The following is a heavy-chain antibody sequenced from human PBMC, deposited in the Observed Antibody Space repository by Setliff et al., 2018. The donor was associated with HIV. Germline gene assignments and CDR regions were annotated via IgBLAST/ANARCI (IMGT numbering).Heavy chain of an antibody. J-gene: IGHJ4*02. CDR3: ARVPFTTGFDY. Sequence: PSETLSLTCAVSGYSISSGYYWGWIRQPPGKGLEWIVNIYHSGDTHYNPSLKSRVTISVDTPMNQFSLKLSSVTAADTAVFYCARVPFTTGFDYWGQGILVTVSS. CDR1: GYSISSGYY. V-gene: IGHV4-38-2*01. D-gene: IGHD3-3*01. CDR2: IYHSGDT.